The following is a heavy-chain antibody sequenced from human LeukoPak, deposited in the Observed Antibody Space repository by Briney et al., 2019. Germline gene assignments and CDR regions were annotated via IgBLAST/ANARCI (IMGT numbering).Heavy chain of an antibody. D-gene: IGHD3-3*01. CDR1: GFSFSSYS. Sequence: GGSLRLSCAASGFSFSSYSMNWVRQAPGKGLEWVSYISSSSGTIYYADSVKGRFTISRDNAKNSLYLQMNSLRAEDTAVYYCARDSSEGYYDFWSGYSYFDDWGQGTLVTVSS. CDR3: ARDSSEGYYDFWSGYSYFDD. CDR2: ISSSSGTI. J-gene: IGHJ4*02. V-gene: IGHV3-48*04.